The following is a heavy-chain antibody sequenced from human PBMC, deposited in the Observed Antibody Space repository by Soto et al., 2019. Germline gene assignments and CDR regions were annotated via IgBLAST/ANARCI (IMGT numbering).Heavy chain of an antibody. D-gene: IGHD6-19*01. CDR2: ISGSGGRT. J-gene: IGHJ4*02. CDR3: AKIAEAVAGTVYGY. Sequence: EVQLLESGGGLVQPGGPLRLSCAVSRFTFSTYAMGWVRQAPGKGLEWVSNISGSGGRTYYADSVKGRFTISRDNSKNTLYLQMNSLRAEDTAVYYCAKIAEAVAGTVYGYWGQGTLVTVSS. CDR1: RFTFSTYA. V-gene: IGHV3-23*01.